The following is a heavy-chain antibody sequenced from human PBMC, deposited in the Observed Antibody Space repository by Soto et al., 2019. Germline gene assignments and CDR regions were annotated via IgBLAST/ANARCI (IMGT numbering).Heavy chain of an antibody. Sequence: GGSLRLSCAASGFTVSSNYMSWVRQAPGKGLEWVSVIYSGGSTYYEDSVKGRFTISRDNSKHTLYLQMNSLRAEDTAVYYCPKGQTLLPKSTVTSIDYWGQGTLVTVSS. CDR1: GFTVSSNY. V-gene: IGHV3-66*01. D-gene: IGHD4-17*01. CDR2: IYSGGST. CDR3: PKGQTLLPKSTVTSIDY. J-gene: IGHJ4*02.